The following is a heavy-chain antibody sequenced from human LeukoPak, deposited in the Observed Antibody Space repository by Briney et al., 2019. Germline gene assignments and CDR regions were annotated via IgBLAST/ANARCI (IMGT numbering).Heavy chain of an antibody. D-gene: IGHD2-2*01. CDR2: IKQDGSDK. V-gene: IGHV3-7*01. Sequence: GGSLRLSCAASGCTFSNYWMSWVRQAPGKGLEWVANIKQDGSDKYFVDSVKGRFTISRDNAKNSLYLQMNSLRAEDTAVYYCARVACTSCPILYYFDYWGQGTLVTVSS. CDR3: ARVACTSCPILYYFDY. J-gene: IGHJ4*02. CDR1: GCTFSNYW.